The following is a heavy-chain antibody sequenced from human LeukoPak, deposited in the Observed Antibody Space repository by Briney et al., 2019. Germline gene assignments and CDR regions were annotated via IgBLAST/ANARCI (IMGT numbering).Heavy chain of an antibody. D-gene: IGHD4-17*01. CDR1: GYTFTIYA. CDR3: ARVGPNYGDYVGDY. V-gene: IGHV1-2*02. Sequence: ASVKVSCNASGYTFTIYAMNWVRQAPGQGLEWMGWINPNSGGTNYAQKFQGRVTMTRDTSISTAYMELSRLRSDDTAVYYCARVGPNYGDYVGDYWGQGTLVTVSS. CDR2: INPNSGGT. J-gene: IGHJ4*02.